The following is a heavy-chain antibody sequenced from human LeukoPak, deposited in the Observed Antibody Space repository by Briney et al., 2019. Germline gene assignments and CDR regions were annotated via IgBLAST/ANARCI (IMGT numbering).Heavy chain of an antibody. Sequence: GGSLRLSCAASGIPFTTSDMHWVRQAPGKGLEWVAFIRNDGSNTYYADSVKGRFTISRDNSKNTLYLQMNSLRAEDTAVYYCARDSGSWREGYYFDYWGQGTLVTVSS. CDR1: GIPFTTSD. V-gene: IGHV3-30*02. CDR2: IRNDGSNT. CDR3: ARDSGSWREGYYFDY. D-gene: IGHD6-13*01. J-gene: IGHJ4*02.